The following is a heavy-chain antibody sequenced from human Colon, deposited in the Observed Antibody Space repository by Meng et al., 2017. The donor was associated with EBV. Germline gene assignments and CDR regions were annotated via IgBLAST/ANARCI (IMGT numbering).Heavy chain of an antibody. CDR3: ARDPAQEDFDTSGYMYDS. J-gene: IGHJ5*01. D-gene: IGHD3-22*01. CDR2: IHHSGST. V-gene: IGHV4-34*02. CDR1: GWSFSGNF. Sequence: QVPLQHWGAVLLKPSETLSLTFAVFGWSFSGNFWTWIRQSPGEGLEWIGEIHHSGSTKYNPSLKNRVSISLGTSKKQFSLQLTSVTAADTAVYFCARDPAQEDFDTSGYMYDSWGPGTLVTVSS.